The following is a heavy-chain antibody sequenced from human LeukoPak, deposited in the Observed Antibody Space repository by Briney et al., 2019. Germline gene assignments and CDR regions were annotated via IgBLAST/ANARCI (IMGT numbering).Heavy chain of an antibody. V-gene: IGHV4-59*01. J-gene: IGHJ4*02. CDR3: ARAGQSLGYCSTTSCYHNY. CDR2: IYYSGST. CDR1: GGSISSYY. D-gene: IGHD2-2*01. Sequence: SETLSLTCTVSGGSISSYYWSWIRQPPGKGLEWIGYIYYSGSTNYNPSLKSRVTISVDTSKNQFSLKLSSVTAADTAVYYCARAGQSLGYCSTTSCYHNYWGQGTLVTVSS.